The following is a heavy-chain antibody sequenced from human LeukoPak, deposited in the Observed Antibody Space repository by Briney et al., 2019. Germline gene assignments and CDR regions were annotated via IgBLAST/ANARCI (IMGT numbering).Heavy chain of an antibody. CDR2: INHSGST. CDR3: ARDLYYYDSSGYYEDDY. Sequence: SETLSLTCAVHGGSFSGYYWSWIRQPPGKGLEWIGEINHSGSTNYNPSLKSRVTISVDTSKNQFSLKLSSVTAADTAVYYCARDLYYYDSSGYYEDDYWGQGTLVTVSS. CDR1: GGSFSGYY. J-gene: IGHJ4*02. D-gene: IGHD3-22*01. V-gene: IGHV4-34*01.